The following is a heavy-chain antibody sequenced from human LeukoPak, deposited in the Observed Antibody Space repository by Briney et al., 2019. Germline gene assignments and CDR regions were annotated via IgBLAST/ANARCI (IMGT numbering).Heavy chain of an antibody. J-gene: IGHJ4*02. Sequence: PGGSLRLSCAASGFTFSSYWMSWVRQAPGKGLEWVANIKQDGSEKYYVDSVKGRFTISRDNAKNSLYLHMNSLRAEDTAVYYCARSIVGAPGYFDYWGQGTLVTVSS. V-gene: IGHV3-7*01. CDR1: GFTFSSYW. D-gene: IGHD1-26*01. CDR3: ARSIVGAPGYFDY. CDR2: IKQDGSEK.